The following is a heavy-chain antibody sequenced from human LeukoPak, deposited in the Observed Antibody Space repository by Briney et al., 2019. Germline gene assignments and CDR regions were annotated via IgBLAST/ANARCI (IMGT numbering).Heavy chain of an antibody. CDR1: GGTFSSYG. J-gene: IGHJ4*02. CDR3: ARGVTMVRGHFDY. CDR2: IIPIFGTA. V-gene: IGHV1-69*13. Sequence: ASVKVSCKASGGTFSSYGISWVRQAPGQGLEWMGGIIPIFGTANYAQKFQGRVTITADESTSTAYMELSSLRSEDTAVYYCARGVTMVRGHFDYWGQGTLVTVSS. D-gene: IGHD3-10*01.